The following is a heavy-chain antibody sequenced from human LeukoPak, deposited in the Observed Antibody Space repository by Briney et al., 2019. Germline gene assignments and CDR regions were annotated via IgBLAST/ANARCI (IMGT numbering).Heavy chain of an antibody. D-gene: IGHD3-22*01. CDR1: GGSISSSSYY. Sequence: ASETLSLTCTVSGGSISSSSYYWGWIRQPPGKGLEWIGSIYYSGSTYYNPSLKSRVTISVDTSKNQFSLKLSSVTAADTAVYYCARRAHSISGYLYYFDHWGQGTLVTVSS. CDR3: ARRAHSISGYLYYFDH. J-gene: IGHJ4*02. V-gene: IGHV4-39*07. CDR2: IYYSGST.